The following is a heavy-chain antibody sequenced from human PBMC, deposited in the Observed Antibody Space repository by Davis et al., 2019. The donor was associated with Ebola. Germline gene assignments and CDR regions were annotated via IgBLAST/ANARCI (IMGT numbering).Heavy chain of an antibody. CDR2: IYYSGST. J-gene: IGHJ6*02. V-gene: IGHV4-30-4*01. CDR1: GGSISSGDYY. D-gene: IGHD3-22*01. CDR3: AKEESDNYDSSGYSELGDV. Sequence: PSETLSLTCTVSGGSISSGDYYWSWIRQPPGKGLEWIEYIYYSGSTYYNPSLKSRVTISVDTSKNQFSLKLSSVTAADTAVYYCAKEESDNYDSSGYSELGDVWGQGTTVTVSS.